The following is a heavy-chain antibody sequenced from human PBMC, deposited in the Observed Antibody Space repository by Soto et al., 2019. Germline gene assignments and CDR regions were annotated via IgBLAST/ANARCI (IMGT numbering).Heavy chain of an antibody. Sequence: SETLSLTCTVSGGSISSYYWSWIRQPPGKGLEWIGCIYYSGSTNYNPSLKSRVTISVDTSKNQFSLKLSSVTAADTTVYYCARGEYYGSGNYFDYWGQGTLVTVSS. CDR3: ARGEYYGSGNYFDY. CDR2: IYYSGST. V-gene: IGHV4-59*08. CDR1: GGSISSYY. J-gene: IGHJ4*02. D-gene: IGHD3-10*01.